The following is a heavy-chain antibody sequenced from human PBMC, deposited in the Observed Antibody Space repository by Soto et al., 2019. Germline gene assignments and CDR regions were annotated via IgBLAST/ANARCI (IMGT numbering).Heavy chain of an antibody. D-gene: IGHD2-15*01. V-gene: IGHV1-18*01. CDR1: GFTFTMYG. J-gene: IGHJ6*02. CDR3: ARVVAAAPGYYGMEV. Sequence: ASVKVSCKASGFTFTMYGITWVRQAPGQGLEWMGWTNPYNGNTNYAQKFQGRVTMTTDTSTSTGYMELRSLTSDDTAVYYCARVVAAAPGYYGMEVWGQGTTVTVSS. CDR2: TNPYNGNT.